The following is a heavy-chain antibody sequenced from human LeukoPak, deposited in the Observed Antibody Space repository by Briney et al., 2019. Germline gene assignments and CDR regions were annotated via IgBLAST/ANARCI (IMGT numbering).Heavy chain of an antibody. CDR3: ARGAVAALNDAFDI. V-gene: IGHV4-39*01. J-gene: IGHJ3*02. Sequence: PSETLSLTCTVSGGTVSSSSYYWVWIRQPPGKGLDWVGNIYYSGRTYYNPSLKSRVTIPVDTSKNQFSLKLSSVTAADTAVYYCARGAVAALNDAFDIWGQGTMVTLSS. D-gene: IGHD6-19*01. CDR1: GGTVSSSSYY. CDR2: IYYSGRT.